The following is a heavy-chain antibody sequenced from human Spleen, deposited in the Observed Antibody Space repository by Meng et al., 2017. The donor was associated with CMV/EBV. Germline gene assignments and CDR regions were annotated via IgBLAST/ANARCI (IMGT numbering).Heavy chain of an antibody. CDR2: ISGSGGST. CDR3: AKDGTYYDFWSGSPLNWFDP. D-gene: IGHD3-3*01. J-gene: IGHJ5*02. V-gene: IGHV3-23*01. CDR1: GFTFSSYA. Sequence: GGSLRLSCAASGFTFSSYAMSWVRQAPGKGLEWVSAISGSGGSTYYADSVKGRFTISRDNSKNTLYLQMNSLRAEDTAVYYCAKDGTYYDFWSGSPLNWFDPWGQGTLVTVSS.